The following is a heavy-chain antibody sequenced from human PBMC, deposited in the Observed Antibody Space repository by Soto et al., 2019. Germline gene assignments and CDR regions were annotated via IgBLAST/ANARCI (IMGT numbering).Heavy chain of an antibody. CDR1: GGSVSSGSYY. V-gene: IGHV4-61*01. J-gene: IGHJ5*02. Sequence: PSETLSLTCTVSGGSVSSGSYYWSWIRQPPGKGLEWIGYIYYSGSTNYNPSLKSRVTISVDTSKNQFSLKLSSVTAADTAVYYCARDRIKEGYSYGSNLGSNWFDPWGQGTLVTVSS. CDR3: ARDRIKEGYSYGSNLGSNWFDP. D-gene: IGHD5-18*01. CDR2: IYYSGST.